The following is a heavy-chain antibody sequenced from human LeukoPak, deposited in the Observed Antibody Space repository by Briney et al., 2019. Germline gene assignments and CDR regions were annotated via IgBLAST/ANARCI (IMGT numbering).Heavy chain of an antibody. CDR2: THYSGST. CDR3: ARLRDLYDTSGYYPHDY. CDR1: GGSISSGAYY. D-gene: IGHD3-22*01. V-gene: IGHV4-30-4*08. Sequence: SQTLSLTCTVSGGSISSGAYYWTWIRQHPGKGLEWIGYTHYSGSTYYNPSLKSRVTISVDTSKNQFSLKLSSVTAADTAVYYCARLRDLYDTSGYYPHDYWGQGTLVTVSS. J-gene: IGHJ4*02.